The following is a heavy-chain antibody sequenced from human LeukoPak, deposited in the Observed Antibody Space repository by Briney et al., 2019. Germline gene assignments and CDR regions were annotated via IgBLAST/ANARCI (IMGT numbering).Heavy chain of an antibody. D-gene: IGHD2-21*01. Sequence: ASVKVSCKASGYTFSDYDVNWVRQAPCRGLEWMGWMNPTSGDTRYAQKFQGRVTMTRSMSRNTAYMELSRLRSEDTAVYFCARVVMKAFYYYYMDVWGKGTTIIISS. V-gene: IGHV1-8*01. CDR2: MNPTSGDT. CDR1: GYTFSDYD. J-gene: IGHJ6*03. CDR3: ARVVMKAFYYYYMDV.